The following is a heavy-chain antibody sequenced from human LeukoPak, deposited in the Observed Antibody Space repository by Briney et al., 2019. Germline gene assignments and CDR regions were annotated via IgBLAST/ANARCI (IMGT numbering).Heavy chain of an antibody. CDR2: ISSIRSYI. J-gene: IGHJ4*02. V-gene: IGHV3-21*01. CDR1: EFTFSSYS. CDR3: VRLRGGYNYALGPFDL. D-gene: IGHD5-18*01. Sequence: PGGSLGLFCAASEFTFSSYSINWVRQAPGKGLEWVSSISSIRSYIYYADSVKGRFTISRDNAKNSLYLQMNSLRAEDTAVYYCVRLRGGYNYALGPFDLWGQGTLVTVSS.